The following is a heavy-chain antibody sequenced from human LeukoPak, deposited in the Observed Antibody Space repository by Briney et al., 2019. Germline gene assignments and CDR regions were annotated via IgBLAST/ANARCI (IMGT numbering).Heavy chain of an antibody. Sequence: GGSLRLSCAASGFTFSSYAMHWVRQAPGKGLEWVAVISYDGSNKYYADSVKGRFTISRDNSKNTLYLQMNSLRAEDTAVYYCARDGVLDYYGSSGYFDYWGQGTLVTVSS. CDR2: ISYDGSNK. CDR3: ARDGVLDYYGSSGYFDY. D-gene: IGHD3-22*01. J-gene: IGHJ4*02. CDR1: GFTFSSYA. V-gene: IGHV3-30-3*01.